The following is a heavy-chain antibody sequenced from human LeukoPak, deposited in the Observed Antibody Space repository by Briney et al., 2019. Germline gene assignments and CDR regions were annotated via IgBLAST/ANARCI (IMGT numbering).Heavy chain of an antibody. CDR2: IYYSGST. D-gene: IGHD5-12*01. CDR1: GGSVSSGSYY. J-gene: IGHJ4*02. CDR3: ARYVKNGYDTPGFDY. Sequence: PSETLSLTCTVSGGSVSSGSYYWSWIRQPPGKGLAWIGYIYYSGSTNYNPSLKSRVTISVDTSKHQFSLQLSSVTAADTAVYYCARYVKNGYDTPGFDYWGQGTLVTVSS. V-gene: IGHV4-61*01.